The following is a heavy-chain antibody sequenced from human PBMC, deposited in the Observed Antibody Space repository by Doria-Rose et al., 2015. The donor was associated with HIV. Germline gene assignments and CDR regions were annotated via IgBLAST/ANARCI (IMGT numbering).Heavy chain of an antibody. CDR1: GFTFSSHR. J-gene: IGHJ4*02. CDR3: ATGVTLDY. D-gene: IGHD3-10*01. V-gene: IGHV3-21*01. Sequence: VQLQESGGGLVRPGGSLRLSCATSGFTFSSHRINWVRQAPEKGLEWVASISSTSAYINYADSVRGRFTISRDNARNSLYLQMDSLRAEDTAIYYCATGVTLDYWGQGTLVTVSS. CDR2: ISSTSAYI.